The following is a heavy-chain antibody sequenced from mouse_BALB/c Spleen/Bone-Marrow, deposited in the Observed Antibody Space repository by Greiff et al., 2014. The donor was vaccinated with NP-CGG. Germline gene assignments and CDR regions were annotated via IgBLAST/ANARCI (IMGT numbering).Heavy chain of an antibody. J-gene: IGHJ4*01. CDR1: GYSFTGYT. V-gene: IGHV1-26*01. CDR2: INPYNGDT. Sequence: VQLQQSGPELVKPGASMKISCKASGYSFTGYTMNWVKQSHGKSLEWIGLINPYNGDTSYNQKFKGKATLTVDKSSNTAYMELLSLTSEDSAVYYCTRMDGNYLYYYAMDYWGQGTSVTVSS. CDR3: TRMDGNYLYYYAMDY. D-gene: IGHD2-1*01.